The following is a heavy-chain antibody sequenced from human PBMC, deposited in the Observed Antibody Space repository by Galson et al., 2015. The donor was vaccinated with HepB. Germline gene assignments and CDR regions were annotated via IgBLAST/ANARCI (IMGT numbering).Heavy chain of an antibody. CDR2: ISGSGGST. J-gene: IGHJ3*02. CDR1: GFTFSSYA. D-gene: IGHD2-15*01. V-gene: IGHV3-23*01. CDR3: AKMGYCSGGSCYYHDAFDI. Sequence: LRLSCAASGFTFSSYAMSWVRQAPGKGLEWVSAISGSGGSTYYADSVKGRFTISRDNSKNTLYLQMNSLRAEDTAVYYCAKMGYCSGGSCYYHDAFDIWGQGTMVTVSS.